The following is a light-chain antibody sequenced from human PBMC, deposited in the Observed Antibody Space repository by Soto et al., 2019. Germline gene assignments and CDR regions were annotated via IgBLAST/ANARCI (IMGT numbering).Light chain of an antibody. J-gene: IGKJ1*01. CDR1: QSISSW. Sequence: MTQSPATLSVSPGERATLSCRASQSISSWLAWHQQKPGKAPRLLIYKASNLESGVPSRFSGSGSGTEFTLTITSLQPDDSATYYCQQYNDNWTFGQGTKVEIK. CDR2: KAS. CDR3: QQYNDNWT. V-gene: IGKV1-5*03.